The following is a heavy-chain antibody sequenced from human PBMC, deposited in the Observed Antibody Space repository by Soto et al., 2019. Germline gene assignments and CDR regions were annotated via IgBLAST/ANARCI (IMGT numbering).Heavy chain of an antibody. Sequence: ASVKVSCKASGYTFTSYDINWVRQATGQGLEWMGWMNPNSGNTGYAQKFQGRVTMTRNTSISTAYMELSSLRSEDTAVYYCARGSGYYDFWSGYSDLEDDYYYYMDVWGKGTTVTVSS. J-gene: IGHJ6*03. D-gene: IGHD3-3*01. V-gene: IGHV1-8*01. CDR3: ARGSGYYDFWSGYSDLEDDYYYYMDV. CDR2: MNPNSGNT. CDR1: GYTFTSYD.